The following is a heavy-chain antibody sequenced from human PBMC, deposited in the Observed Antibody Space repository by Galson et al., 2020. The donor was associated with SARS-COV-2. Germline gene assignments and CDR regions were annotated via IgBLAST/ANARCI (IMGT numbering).Heavy chain of an antibody. CDR3: ARVKTEPGITMIVVVKLPDAFDI. D-gene: IGHD3-22*01. CDR2: IYYSGST. CDR1: GGSISSGGYY. Sequence: SETLSLTCTVSGGSISSGGYYWSWIRQHPGKGLEWIGYIYYSGSTYYNPSLKSRVTISVDTSKNQFSLKLSSVTAADTAVYYCARVKTEPGITMIVVVKLPDAFDIWGQGTMVTVSS. J-gene: IGHJ3*02. V-gene: IGHV4-31*03.